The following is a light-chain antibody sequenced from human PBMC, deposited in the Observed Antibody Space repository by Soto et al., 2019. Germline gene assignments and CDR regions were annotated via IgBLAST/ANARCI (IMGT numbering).Light chain of an antibody. CDR2: EVS. J-gene: IGLJ1*01. CDR1: SSDVGGYNY. Sequence: QSVLTQPPSASGSPGQSVTISCTGTSSDVGGYNYVSWYQQHPGKAPKLMIYEVSTRPSGVPDRFSGSKSGNTASLTVSGLQAEDEADYYCRSYVVSNTYVFGTGNKVTVL. CDR3: RSYVVSNTYV. V-gene: IGLV2-8*01.